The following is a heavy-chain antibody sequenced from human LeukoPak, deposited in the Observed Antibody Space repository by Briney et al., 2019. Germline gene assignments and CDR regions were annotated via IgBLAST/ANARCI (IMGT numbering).Heavy chain of an antibody. V-gene: IGHV4-30-4*01. J-gene: IGHJ4*02. D-gene: IGHD3-3*01. Sequence: IYYSGSTYYNPSLKSRVTISVDTSKNQFSLKLSSVTAADTAVYYCATEMEEFWSGYYRFDYWGQGTLVTVSS. CDR3: ATEMEEFWSGYYRFDY. CDR2: IYYSGST.